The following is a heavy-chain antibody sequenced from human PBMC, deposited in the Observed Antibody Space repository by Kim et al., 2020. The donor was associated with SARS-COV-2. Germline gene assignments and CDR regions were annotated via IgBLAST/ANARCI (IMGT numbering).Heavy chain of an antibody. D-gene: IGHD3-10*01. J-gene: IGHJ4*02. CDR3: AKRLWVGESGVGPYDY. Sequence: DSVEGRFTISRDNSKNTLYLQMNSLRVEDTAVYYCAKRLWVGESGVGPYDYLGQGTLVTVSS. V-gene: IGHV3-23*01.